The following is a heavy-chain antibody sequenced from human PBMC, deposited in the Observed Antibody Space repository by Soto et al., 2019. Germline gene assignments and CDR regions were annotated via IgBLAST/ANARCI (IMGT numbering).Heavy chain of an antibody. CDR1: GGSFSGYY. Sequence: PSETLSLTCAVYGGSFSGYYWSWIRRPPEKGLEWIGEINHGESASYNPSLKDRVTISLDTSNNHFSLKLTSVTAADSAVYYCARGYAAPSAANWGQGTLVTVSS. V-gene: IGHV4-34*01. CDR2: INHGESA. CDR3: ARGYAAPSAAN. J-gene: IGHJ4*02. D-gene: IGHD2-15*01.